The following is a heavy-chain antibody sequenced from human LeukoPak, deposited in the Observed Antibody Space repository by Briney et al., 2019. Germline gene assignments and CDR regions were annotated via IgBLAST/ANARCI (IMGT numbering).Heavy chain of an antibody. CDR2: IYSGGST. Sequence: GGSLRLSCAASGFTVSSNYMSWVRQAPGKGLEWVSVIYSGGSTYYADSVKGRFTISRDNSKNTLYLQMNSLRAEDTAVYYCARGFDFWSGPYVWGKGTTVTVSS. V-gene: IGHV3-53*01. CDR1: GFTVSSNY. CDR3: ARGFDFWSGPYV. J-gene: IGHJ6*04. D-gene: IGHD3-3*01.